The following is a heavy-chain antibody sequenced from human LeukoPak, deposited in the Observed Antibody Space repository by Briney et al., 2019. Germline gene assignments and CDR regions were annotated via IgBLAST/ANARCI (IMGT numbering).Heavy chain of an antibody. Sequence: SETLSLTCTVSGGSISSYYWSWIRQPPGKGLEWIGSIYYSGSTYYNPSLKSRVTISVDTSKNQFSLKLSSVTAADTAVYYCARQGAFNYWGQGTLVTVSS. D-gene: IGHD3-16*01. J-gene: IGHJ4*02. CDR1: GGSISSYY. V-gene: IGHV4-59*05. CDR3: ARQGAFNY. CDR2: IYYSGST.